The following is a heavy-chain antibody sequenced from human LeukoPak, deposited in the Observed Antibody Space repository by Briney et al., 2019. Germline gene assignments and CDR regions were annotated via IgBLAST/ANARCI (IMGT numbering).Heavy chain of an antibody. J-gene: IGHJ1*01. CDR1: GGSFSDYY. CDR3: GYSSGYQYH. D-gene: IGHD3-22*01. V-gene: IGHV4-34*01. CDR2: INHGGST. Sequence: PSETLSLTCAVYGGSFSDYYCSWIRQPPGKGLEWIGEINHGGSTNYSPSLKSRVTISVDTSKNQFSLKLSSVTAADTALYYCGYSSGYQYHWGQGTLVTGSS.